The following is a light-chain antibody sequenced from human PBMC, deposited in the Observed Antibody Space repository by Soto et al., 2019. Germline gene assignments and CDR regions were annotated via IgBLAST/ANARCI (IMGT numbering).Light chain of an antibody. J-gene: IGKJ1*01. CDR3: LQDYSYPRT. V-gene: IGKV1-6*01. CDR2: AAS. Sequence: AIQMTQSPSSLSASAGDRVIITCRASQAIRNDLGWYQQKPGQAPKVLIYAASSFKSGVPSRFSGSGSGSDFTLTISNLQPEDFATYYCLQDYSYPRTFGQGTKVEI. CDR1: QAIRND.